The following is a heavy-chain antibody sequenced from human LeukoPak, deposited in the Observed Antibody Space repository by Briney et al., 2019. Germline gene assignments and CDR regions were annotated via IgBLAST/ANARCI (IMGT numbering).Heavy chain of an antibody. V-gene: IGHV3-15*01. J-gene: IGHJ4*02. CDR2: IKSKTDGGTT. Sequence: GGSLRLSCAASGFTFSNARMSWVRQAPGKGLEWVGRIKSKTDGGTTDYAAPVKGRFTISRDDSKNTLYLQMNGLKTEDTAVYYCTTGIAAAGNHDYWGQGTLVTVSS. D-gene: IGHD6-13*01. CDR1: GFTFSNAR. CDR3: TTGIAAAGNHDY.